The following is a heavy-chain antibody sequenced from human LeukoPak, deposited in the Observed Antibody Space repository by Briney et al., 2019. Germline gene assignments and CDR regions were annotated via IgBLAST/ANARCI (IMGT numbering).Heavy chain of an antibody. V-gene: IGHV4-59*08. J-gene: IGHJ2*01. CDR3: ARQASWLPYFEL. Sequence: KPSETLSLTCTVSGGSISGYYWSWIRQPPGQGLEWIGYIFYSGNTNYNPTLKSRVTISVDTSENQFSLRLSSVTAADTAVYFCARQASWLPYFELWGRGTLVAVSS. CDR1: GGSISGYY. D-gene: IGHD6-13*01. CDR2: IFYSGNT.